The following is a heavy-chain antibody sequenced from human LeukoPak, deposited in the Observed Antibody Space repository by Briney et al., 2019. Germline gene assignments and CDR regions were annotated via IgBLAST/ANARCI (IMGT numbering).Heavy chain of an antibody. Sequence: ASVKVSCKASGYTFTSYGISWVRQAPGQGLEWMGWISAYNGNTNYAQKLQGRVTMTTDTSTSTAYMELSSLRSEDTAVYYCARSSTWGASAYYFDYWGQGTLVTVSS. CDR1: GYTFTSYG. CDR2: ISAYNGNT. J-gene: IGHJ4*02. D-gene: IGHD3-16*01. CDR3: ARSSTWGASAYYFDY. V-gene: IGHV1-18*01.